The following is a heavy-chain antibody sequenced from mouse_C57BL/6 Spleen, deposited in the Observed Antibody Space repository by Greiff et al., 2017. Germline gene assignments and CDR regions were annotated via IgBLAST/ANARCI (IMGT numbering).Heavy chain of an antibody. D-gene: IGHD1-1*01. J-gene: IGHJ4*01. CDR1: GFTFSDYG. CDR3: ATVVATDYYAMDY. V-gene: IGHV5-17*01. Sequence: DVHLVESGGGLVKPGGSLKLSCAASGFTFSDYGMHWVRQAPEKGLEWVAYISSGSSTIYYADTVKGRFTISRDNAKNTLFLQMTSLRSEDTAMYYCATVVATDYYAMDYWGQGTSVTVSS. CDR2: ISSGSSTI.